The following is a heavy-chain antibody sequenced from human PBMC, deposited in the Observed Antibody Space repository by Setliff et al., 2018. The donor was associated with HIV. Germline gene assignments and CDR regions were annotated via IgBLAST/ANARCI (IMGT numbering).Heavy chain of an antibody. V-gene: IGHV4-59*01. D-gene: IGHD3-3*01. CDR1: GGSISSYY. Sequence: SETLSLTCTVSGGSISSYYWSWIRQPPGKGLEWIGYIYYSGSTNYNPSLKRRVTISVDTSKNQFSLKLSSVTAADTAVYYCARSPPTTFWSGYTYYYYMDVWGKGTTVTVSS. CDR3: ARSPPTTFWSGYTYYYYMDV. J-gene: IGHJ6*03. CDR2: IYYSGST.